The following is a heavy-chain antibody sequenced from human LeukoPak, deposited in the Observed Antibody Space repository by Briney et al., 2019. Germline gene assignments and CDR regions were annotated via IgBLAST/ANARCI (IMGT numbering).Heavy chain of an antibody. CDR3: ATQLAEGY. V-gene: IGHV3-74*01. J-gene: IGHJ4*02. D-gene: IGHD1-1*01. CDR1: GFTFSSYW. CDR2: INSDGSTT. Sequence: GGSLRLSCAASGFTFSSYWMHWVRQAPGKGLLWVSRINSDGSTTTYADSVKGRFTISRDNSKNTLYLQMNSLRAEDTAVYYCATQLAEGYWGQGTLVTVSS.